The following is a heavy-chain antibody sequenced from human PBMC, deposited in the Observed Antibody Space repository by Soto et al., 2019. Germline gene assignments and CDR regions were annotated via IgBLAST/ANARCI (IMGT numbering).Heavy chain of an antibody. D-gene: IGHD6-25*01. Sequence: SGGGLVPPGGSLRLSCAASGFTFSSYAMSWVRQAPGKGLEWVSGISDSGDSNYYADSLKGRFTISRDNAKRTLYLEMKSLRAEDTAVYYCAKDRGSAAGTWFDSWGQGNLVTVSS. CDR2: ISDSGDSN. J-gene: IGHJ5*01. CDR3: AKDRGSAAGTWFDS. CDR1: GFTFSSYA. V-gene: IGHV3-23*01.